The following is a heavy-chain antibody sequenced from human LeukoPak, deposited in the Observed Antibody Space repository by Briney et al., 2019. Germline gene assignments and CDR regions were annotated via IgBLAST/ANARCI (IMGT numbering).Heavy chain of an antibody. CDR1: GYTFTSYG. CDR2: ISSYNGNT. J-gene: IGHJ4*02. V-gene: IGHV1-18*01. Sequence: ASVKVSCKASGYTFTSYGISWVRQAPGQGLEWMGWISSYNGNTHYAQKLQGRVTMTTDTSTSTAYMELRSLRSDDTAVYYCARGPDRDGYNKFDCWGQGTLVTVSS. D-gene: IGHD5-24*01. CDR3: ARGPDRDGYNKFDC.